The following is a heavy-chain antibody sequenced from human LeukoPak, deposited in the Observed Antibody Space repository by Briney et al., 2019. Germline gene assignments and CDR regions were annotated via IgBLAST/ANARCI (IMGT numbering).Heavy chain of an antibody. CDR1: GYSFTSYW. J-gene: IGHJ4*02. V-gene: IGHV5-51*01. CDR2: IYPGDSDT. CDR3: ARHVSAAVPYYFDY. Sequence: GESLKISCTGSGYSFTSYWIGWVRQMPGKRLECMGIIYPGDSDTRYSPSFQGQVTISADKSISTAYLQWSSLKASDTAMYYCARHVSAAVPYYFDYWGQGTLVTVSS. D-gene: IGHD6-13*01.